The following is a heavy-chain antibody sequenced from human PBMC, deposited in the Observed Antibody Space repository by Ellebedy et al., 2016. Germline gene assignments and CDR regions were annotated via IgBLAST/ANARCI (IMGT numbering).Heavy chain of an antibody. Sequence: SETLSLTXAVSGGSISSSNWWRWVRQPPGKGLEWIGEIYHSGSTNYNPSLKSRVTISVDKSKNQFSLKLSSVTAADTAVYYCARVREGGYYYGSGSYSIYGMDVWGQGTTVTVSS. V-gene: IGHV4-4*02. J-gene: IGHJ6*02. CDR3: ARVREGGYYYGSGSYSIYGMDV. CDR2: IYHSGST. CDR1: GGSISSSNW. D-gene: IGHD3-10*01.